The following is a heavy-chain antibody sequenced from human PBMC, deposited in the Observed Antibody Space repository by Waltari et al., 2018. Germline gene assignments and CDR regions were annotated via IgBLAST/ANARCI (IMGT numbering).Heavy chain of an antibody. J-gene: IGHJ4*02. D-gene: IGHD3-22*01. V-gene: IGHV1-24*01. CDR3: ATYYYDSSGYMSVYYFDY. CDR2: FDPEDGET. Sequence: QVQLVQSGAEVKKPGASVKVSCKVSGYTLPDLSLHWVRQAPGQGLEWMGGFDPEDGETIYAQKFQGRVTMTEDTSTDTAYMELSSLRSEDTAVYYCATYYYDSSGYMSVYYFDYWGQGTLVTVSS. CDR1: GYTLPDLS.